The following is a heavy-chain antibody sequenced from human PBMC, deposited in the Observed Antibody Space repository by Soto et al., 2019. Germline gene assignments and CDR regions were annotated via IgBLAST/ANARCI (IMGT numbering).Heavy chain of an antibody. J-gene: IGHJ4*02. V-gene: IGHV4-34*01. CDR1: GGSFSGYY. CDR3: ARNYYYDSSGYMRESYYFDY. Sequence: PSETLSLTCAVYGGSFSGYYWSWIRQPPGKGLEWIGEINYSGIINYNPSLNSLVTISVDTSKNQFSLKLSSVTAADTAVYYCARNYYYDSSGYMRESYYFDYWGQGTLVTVSS. CDR2: INYSGII. D-gene: IGHD3-22*01.